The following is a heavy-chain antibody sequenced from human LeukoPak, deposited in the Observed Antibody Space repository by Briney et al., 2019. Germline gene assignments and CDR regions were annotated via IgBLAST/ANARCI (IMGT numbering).Heavy chain of an antibody. V-gene: IGHV1-69*13. D-gene: IGHD6-19*01. CDR3: ARGGAESSSVWSPGYYYFDY. CDR2: IIPIFGTA. J-gene: IGHJ4*02. CDR1: GGTFSSYA. Sequence: ASVKVSCKASGGTFSSYAISWVRQAPGQGLEWMGGIIPIFGTANYAQKFQGRVTITADESTSTAYMELSSLRSEDTAVYYCARGGAESSSVWSPGYYYFDYWGQGTLVTVSS.